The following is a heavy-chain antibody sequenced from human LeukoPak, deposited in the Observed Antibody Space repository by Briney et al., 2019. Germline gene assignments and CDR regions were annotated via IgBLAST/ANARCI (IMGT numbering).Heavy chain of an antibody. V-gene: IGHV3-11*01. CDR3: ARDLGYYDSSGYYRGAEYFQH. J-gene: IGHJ1*01. D-gene: IGHD3-22*01. CDR2: ISSSGSTI. Sequence: TGGSLRLSCAASGFTFSDYYMSWIRQAPGKGLEWVSYISSSGSTIYYADSVKGRFTISRDNAKNSLYLQMNSLRAEDTAVYYCARDLGYYDSSGYYRGAEYFQHWGQGTLVTVSS. CDR1: GFTFSDYY.